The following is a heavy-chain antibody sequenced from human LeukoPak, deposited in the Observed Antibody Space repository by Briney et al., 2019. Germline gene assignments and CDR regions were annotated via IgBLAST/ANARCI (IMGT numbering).Heavy chain of an antibody. CDR2: ITSKAYGGTT. V-gene: IGHV3-49*04. CDR1: GFTFSSYA. Sequence: GGSLRLSCAASGFTFSSYAMTWVRQAPGKGLEWVGLITSKAYGGTTDLAASVKGRFSISRDESKPIAYLQMNSLKIEDTGVYYCTREVERGGSYWGGDSWGQGTQVTVSS. CDR3: TREVERGGSYWGGDS. D-gene: IGHD1-26*01. J-gene: IGHJ4*02.